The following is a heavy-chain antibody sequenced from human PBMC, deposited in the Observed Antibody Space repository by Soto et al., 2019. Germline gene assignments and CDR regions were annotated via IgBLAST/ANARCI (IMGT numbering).Heavy chain of an antibody. D-gene: IGHD6-19*01. V-gene: IGHV3-73*01. CDR3: TSHGQQWLGNRDFDY. CDR1: GFTFSGSA. J-gene: IGHJ4*02. CDR2: IRSKANSYAT. Sequence: PGGSLRLSCAASGFTFSGSAMHWVRQASGKGLEWVGRIRSKANSYATAYAASVKGRFTISRDDSKNTAYLQMNSLKTEDTAVYYCTSHGQQWLGNRDFDYWGQGTRVTVSS.